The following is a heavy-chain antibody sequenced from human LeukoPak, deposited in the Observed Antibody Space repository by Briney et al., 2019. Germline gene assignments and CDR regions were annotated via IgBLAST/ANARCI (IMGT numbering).Heavy chain of an antibody. Sequence: GGSLRLSCVASGFTFSNYGMHWVRQAPGKGLEWVAFMRSDGSKTYYAESVKGRFTISRDNSKNTLYLQMNSLRAEDTAVYYCANRPPVVPPAYYAFDIWGQGTMVTVSS. V-gene: IGHV3-30*02. CDR1: GFTFSNYG. D-gene: IGHD2-2*01. CDR2: MRSDGSKT. CDR3: ANRPPVVPPAYYAFDI. J-gene: IGHJ3*02.